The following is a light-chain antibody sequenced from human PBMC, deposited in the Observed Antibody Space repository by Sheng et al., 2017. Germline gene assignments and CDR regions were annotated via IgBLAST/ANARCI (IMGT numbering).Light chain of an antibody. CDR3: SSYAGSKNFPV. CDR2: EVD. V-gene: IGLV2-8*01. Sequence: QSALTQPPSASGSPGQSVSISCTGSTSDVGAYQSVSWYQHHPGKAPKVVIYEVDKRPSGVPPRFSGSKSGNTASLTISGVQAEDEADYYCSSYAGSKNFPVFGGGTKLSVL. CDR1: TSDVGAYQS. J-gene: IGLJ2*01.